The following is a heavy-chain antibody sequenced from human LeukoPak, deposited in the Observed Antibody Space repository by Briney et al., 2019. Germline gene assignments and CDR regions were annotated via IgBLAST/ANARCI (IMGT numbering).Heavy chain of an antibody. Sequence: GGSLRLSCAASGFTFSSYAMSWVRQAPGKGLEWVSGISGSGGSTNYADSVKGRFTISRDNSKSTLYVQMNSLRAEDTAVYYCAKDLSDYGDYEGYWGQGTLVTVSS. CDR3: AKDLSDYGDYEGY. CDR1: GFTFSSYA. D-gene: IGHD4-17*01. J-gene: IGHJ4*02. CDR2: ISGSGGST. V-gene: IGHV3-23*01.